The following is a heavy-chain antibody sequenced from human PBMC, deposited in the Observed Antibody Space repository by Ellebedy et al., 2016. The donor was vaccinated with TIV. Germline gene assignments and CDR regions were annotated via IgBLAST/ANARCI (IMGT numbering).Heavy chain of an antibody. D-gene: IGHD3-10*01. V-gene: IGHV4-59*01. CDR3: ATDRMVRGGLDY. CDR2: IYYSGST. J-gene: IGHJ4*02. Sequence: SETLSLTCIVSGGSISNYYWSWIRQPPGKGLEWIGSIYYSGSTNYNPSLKSRVTISVDTSKNQFSLKLSSVTAADTAVYYCATDRMVRGGLDYWGQGTLVTVSS. CDR1: GGSISNYY.